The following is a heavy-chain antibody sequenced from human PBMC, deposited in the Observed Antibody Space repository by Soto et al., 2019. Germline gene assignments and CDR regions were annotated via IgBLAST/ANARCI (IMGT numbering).Heavy chain of an antibody. Sequence: QVQLVESGGVVVQPGRSLRLSCAASGFTFSNYNMHWVREAAGKGLEWVAVISSDGGHKYQADSVKGRFTISRDNSKNTLFLQMNSLRSEDTAVYYFASGEWIQLWFEFSHWGQALLVTVSS. CDR2: ISSDGGHK. D-gene: IGHD5-18*01. CDR1: GFTFSNYN. J-gene: IGHJ4*02. V-gene: IGHV3-30-3*01. CDR3: ASGEWIQLWFEFSH.